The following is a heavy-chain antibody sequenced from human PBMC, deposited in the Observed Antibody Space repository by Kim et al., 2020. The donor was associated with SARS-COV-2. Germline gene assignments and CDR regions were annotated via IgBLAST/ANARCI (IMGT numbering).Heavy chain of an antibody. CDR2: IYYSGST. D-gene: IGHD4-17*01. CDR1: GGSISSYY. CDR3: ARDYDYGDYWETGFDP. V-gene: IGHV4-59*01. J-gene: IGHJ5*02. Sequence: SETLSLTCTVSGGSISSYYWSWIRQPPGKGLEWIGYIYYSGSTNYNPSLKSRVTISVDTSKNQFSLKLSSVTAADTAVYYCARDYDYGDYWETGFDPWGQGTLVTVSS.